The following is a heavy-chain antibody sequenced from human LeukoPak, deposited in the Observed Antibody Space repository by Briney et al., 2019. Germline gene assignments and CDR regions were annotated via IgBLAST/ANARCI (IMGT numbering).Heavy chain of an antibody. CDR1: GYTFTSYG. Sequence: GASVKVSCKASGYTFTSYGISWVRQAPGQGLEWMGWISAYNGSTNYAQKLQGRVTMTTDTSTSTAYMELRSLRSDDTAVYYCARDAPHYYGSGSYYPSPIDYWGQGTLVTVSS. D-gene: IGHD3-10*01. CDR3: ARDAPHYYGSGSYYPSPIDY. CDR2: ISAYNGST. V-gene: IGHV1-18*01. J-gene: IGHJ4*02.